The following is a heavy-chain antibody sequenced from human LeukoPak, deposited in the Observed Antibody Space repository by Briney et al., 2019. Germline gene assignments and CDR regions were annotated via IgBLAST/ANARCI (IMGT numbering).Heavy chain of an antibody. CDR1: GFTFSSYA. D-gene: IGHD2-2*01. V-gene: IGHV3-64*01. CDR3: ARRLLDIVVLPARYGMDV. Sequence: GGSLRLSCAASGFTFSSYAMHWVRQAPGKGLEYVSAISSNGGSTYYANSVKGRFTISRDNSKNTLYLQMGSLRAEDTAVYYCARRLLDIVVLPARYGMDVWGQGTTVTVSS. CDR2: ISSNGGST. J-gene: IGHJ6*02.